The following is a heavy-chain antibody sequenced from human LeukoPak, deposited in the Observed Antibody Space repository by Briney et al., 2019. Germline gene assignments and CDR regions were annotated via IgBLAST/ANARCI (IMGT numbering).Heavy chain of an antibody. CDR1: GFTFSSYA. V-gene: IGHV3-23*01. Sequence: GGSLRLSCAAAGFTFSSYAMNWVRQAPGKGLEWVSVIGGSGSSTNYADSVKGRFTISRDNSKNTLYLQMSSLRVEGTAVYYCAKGYYSGSGRYYFDFWGQGTLVTVSS. CDR2: IGGSGSST. J-gene: IGHJ4*02. D-gene: IGHD3-10*01. CDR3: AKGYYSGSGRYYFDF.